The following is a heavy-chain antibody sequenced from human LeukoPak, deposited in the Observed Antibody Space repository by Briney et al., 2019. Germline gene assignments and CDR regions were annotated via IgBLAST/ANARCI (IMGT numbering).Heavy chain of an antibody. D-gene: IGHD3-22*01. CDR3: ARHYYDSSGYYSCDY. J-gene: IGHJ4*02. CDR2: IKSDGSGI. CDR1: GLTLSTYW. V-gene: IGHV3-74*01. Sequence: GGSLRLSCAVSGLTLSTYWMHWVRQTPGKGLVWVSRIKSDGSGISHADAVKGRFTISRDNAKNTLYLQMNSLRGEDTAVYYCARHYYDSSGYYSCDYWGQGTLVIVSS.